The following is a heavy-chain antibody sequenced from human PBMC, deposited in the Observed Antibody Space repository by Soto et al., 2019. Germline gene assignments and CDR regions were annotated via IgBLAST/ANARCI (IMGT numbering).Heavy chain of an antibody. CDR2: INHSGST. Sequence: SETLSLTCTVYGGSFSGYYWRWIRQPPGKGLEWIGEINHSGSTNYNPSLKSRVTISVDKSKNQFSLKLSYVTAADTAVQYCARATDDILTGYYRWTYWYFDLWRRGTLVTVSS. D-gene: IGHD3-9*01. CDR1: GGSFSGYY. V-gene: IGHV4-34*01. J-gene: IGHJ2*01. CDR3: ARATDDILTGYYRWTYWYFDL.